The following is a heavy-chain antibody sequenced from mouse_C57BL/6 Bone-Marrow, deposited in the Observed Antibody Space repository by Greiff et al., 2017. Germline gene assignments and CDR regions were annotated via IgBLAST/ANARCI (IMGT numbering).Heavy chain of an antibody. J-gene: IGHJ1*03. D-gene: IGHD2-5*01. V-gene: IGHV1-55*01. CDR2: IYPGSGST. CDR1: GYTFTSYW. CDR3: ARPYYSNYWYVDV. Sequence: VQLQQPGAELVKPGASVKMSCKASGYTFTSYWITWVKQRPGQGLEWIGDIYPGSGSTNYNEKFKSKATLTVDTSSSTAYMQLSSRTSEDSAVYYCARPYYSNYWYVDVWGTGTTVTVSS.